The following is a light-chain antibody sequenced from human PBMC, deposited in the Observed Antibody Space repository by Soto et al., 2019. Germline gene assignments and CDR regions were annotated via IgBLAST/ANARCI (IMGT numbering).Light chain of an antibody. CDR1: QTINSW. J-gene: IGKJ2*01. CDR3: QQYDSVPYT. V-gene: IGKV1-5*03. Sequence: DIQMTQSPSTLSASVGDRVTITCRASQTINSWLAWYQQKPGKAPRLLIYKASSLESGVPSRFXXSGSETEFTLTISSLQPDDFATYYCQQYDSVPYTFGQGTK. CDR2: KAS.